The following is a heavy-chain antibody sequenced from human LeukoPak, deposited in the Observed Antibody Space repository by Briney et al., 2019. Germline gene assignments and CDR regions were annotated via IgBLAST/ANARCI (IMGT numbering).Heavy chain of an antibody. J-gene: IGHJ6*02. CDR2: MSSSSSTI. D-gene: IGHD1-26*01. CDR3: ARGGGSYYYGMDV. Sequence: GGSLRLSCAASGFTFSSYSMNWVRQAPGKGLEWVSYMSSSSSTIYYADSVKGRFTISRDNAKNSPYLQMNSLRAEDTAVYYCARGGGSYYYGMDVWGQGTTVTVSS. V-gene: IGHV3-48*01. CDR1: GFTFSSYS.